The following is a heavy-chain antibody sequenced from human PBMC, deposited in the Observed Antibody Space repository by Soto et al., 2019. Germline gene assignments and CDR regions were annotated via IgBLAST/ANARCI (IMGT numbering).Heavy chain of an antibody. V-gene: IGHV4-30-2*01. D-gene: IGHD6-6*01. J-gene: IGHJ4*02. CDR3: ASSSPFHY. Sequence: PSDTLSLTCAVSGGSISSGGYSWSWIRQPPGKGLEWIGYIYHSGSTYYNPSLKSRVTISVDRSKNQFSLKLSSVTAADTGVYDCASSSPFHYWGPGILVTVSS. CDR1: GGSISSGGYS. CDR2: IYHSGST.